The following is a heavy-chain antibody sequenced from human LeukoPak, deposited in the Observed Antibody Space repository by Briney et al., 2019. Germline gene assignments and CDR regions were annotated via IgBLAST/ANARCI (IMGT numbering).Heavy chain of an antibody. CDR2: IYYSGST. CDR1: GGSISSYY. D-gene: IGHD6-19*01. V-gene: IGHV4-59*01. CDR3: ARGGPQWLVLDY. Sequence: PSETLSLTCTVSGGSISSYYWSWIRQPPGKGLEWIGYIYYSGSTNYNPSLKSRVTISVDTSKNQFSLEPSSVAAADTAVYYCARGGPQWLVLDYWGQGTLVTVSS. J-gene: IGHJ4*02.